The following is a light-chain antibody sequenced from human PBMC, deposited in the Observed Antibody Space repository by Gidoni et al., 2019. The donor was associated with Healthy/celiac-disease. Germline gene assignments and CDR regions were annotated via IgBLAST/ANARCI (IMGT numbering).Light chain of an antibody. Sequence: DIVMTQSPDSLAVSLGERATINCKSSQSVLYSSNNKNYLAWYQKKPGQPPMLLIYWASTREAGVPDRFSGSGSGTDFTLTISSLQAEDVAVYYCQQYYSTPRTFGPGTKVDIK. CDR3: QQYYSTPRT. V-gene: IGKV4-1*01. J-gene: IGKJ3*01. CDR2: WAS. CDR1: QSVLYSSNNKNY.